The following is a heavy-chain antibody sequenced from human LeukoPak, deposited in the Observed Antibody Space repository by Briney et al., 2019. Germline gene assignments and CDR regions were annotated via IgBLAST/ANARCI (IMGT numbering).Heavy chain of an antibody. V-gene: IGHV3-30*03. Sequence: PGRSLRLSCAASGFTFDIYAMSWVRQSPGKGLEWVAIISPDGRNRDYADSVKGRFTISRDNPKNSLFLYINGLRVADTGVYYCVLGHYGGLFDNWGQGTLVTVSS. D-gene: IGHD4-23*01. J-gene: IGHJ4*02. CDR3: VLGHYGGLFDN. CDR2: ISPDGRNR. CDR1: GFTFDIYA.